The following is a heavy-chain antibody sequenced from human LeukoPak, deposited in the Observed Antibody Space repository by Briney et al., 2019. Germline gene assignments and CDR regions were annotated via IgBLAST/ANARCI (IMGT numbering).Heavy chain of an antibody. CDR1: GFTFSSYG. CDR2: ISYDGSNK. J-gene: IGHJ6*03. Sequence: PGGSLRLSCAASGFTFSSYGMHWVRQAPGKGLELVAVISYDGSNKYYADAVKGRFTISIDNSNNTLYLQMTSLRAEETAVYYCAKGGDYGDESLYYYYYYMDVWGKGTTVTVSS. CDR3: AKGGDYGDESLYYYYYYMDV. V-gene: IGHV3-30*18. D-gene: IGHD4-17*01.